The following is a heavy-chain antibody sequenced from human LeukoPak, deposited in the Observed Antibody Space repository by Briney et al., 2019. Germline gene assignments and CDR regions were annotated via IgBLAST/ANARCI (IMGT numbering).Heavy chain of an antibody. CDR2: ISGSGGST. CDR3: AKDLNGRDYYYYMDV. D-gene: IGHD1-1*01. J-gene: IGHJ6*03. Sequence: GGSLRLSCAASGFTFSSYAMSWVRQAPGKGLEWVSAISGSGGSTYYADSVKGRFTISSDNSKNALYLQMNSRRAQDMAVYYCAKDLNGRDYYYYMDVWGKGTTVTVSS. CDR1: GFTFSSYA. V-gene: IGHV3-23*01.